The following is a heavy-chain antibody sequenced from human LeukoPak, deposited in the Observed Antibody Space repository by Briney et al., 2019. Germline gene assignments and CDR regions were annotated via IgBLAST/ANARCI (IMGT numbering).Heavy chain of an antibody. D-gene: IGHD5-18*01. CDR1: GKTLSDLS. CDR2: SDPEDGER. J-gene: IGHJ4*02. Sequence: ASVKVSCKVSGKTLSDLSIHWLRQPPGKGLEWLGGSDPEDGERIYAQMFQGRGTMTEDTSIDTAYMGLSSLRSEDTAVYYCVTGFTTMAVDYFDYWGQGTLVTVSS. CDR3: VTGFTTMAVDYFDY. V-gene: IGHV1-24*01.